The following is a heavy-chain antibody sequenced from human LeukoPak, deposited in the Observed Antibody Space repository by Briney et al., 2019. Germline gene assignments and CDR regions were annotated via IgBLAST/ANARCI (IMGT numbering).Heavy chain of an antibody. CDR1: GGSISSGGYY. V-gene: IGHV4-30-2*01. CDR2: IYHSGST. CDR3: ARLPFYDSSGY. D-gene: IGHD3-22*01. Sequence: SETLSLTCTVSGGSISSGGYYWSWIRQPPGKGLEWIGYIYHSGSTYYNPSLKSRVTISVDRSKNQFSLKLSSVTAADTAVYYCARLPFYDSSGYWGQGTLVTVSS. J-gene: IGHJ4*02.